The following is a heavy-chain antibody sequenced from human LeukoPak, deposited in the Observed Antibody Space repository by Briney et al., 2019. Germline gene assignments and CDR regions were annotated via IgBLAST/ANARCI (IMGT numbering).Heavy chain of an antibody. V-gene: IGHV3-30*03. Sequence: GGSLRLSCAASGFTFSSYGMHWVRQAPGKGLEWVAVISFAGSNKYYADSVKGRFTISRDNSKNTLYLQMNSLRTEGTAVYYCASPDYRGYFDYWGQGTLVTVSS. CDR3: ASPDYRGYFDY. CDR2: ISFAGSNK. J-gene: IGHJ4*02. D-gene: IGHD4/OR15-4a*01. CDR1: GFTFSSYG.